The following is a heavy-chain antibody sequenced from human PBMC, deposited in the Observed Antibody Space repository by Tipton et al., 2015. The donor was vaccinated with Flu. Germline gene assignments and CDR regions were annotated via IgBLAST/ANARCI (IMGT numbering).Heavy chain of an antibody. Sequence: LRLSCTVSGGSISSSSYYWGWIRQPPGKGLEWIGSIYYSGSTYYNPSLKSRVTISVDTSKNQFSLKLSSVTAADTAVYYCARDGGRYFDWQHYGMDVWGQGTTVTVSS. CDR1: GGSISSSSYY. CDR3: ARDGGRYFDWQHYGMDV. V-gene: IGHV4-39*07. D-gene: IGHD3-9*01. J-gene: IGHJ6*02. CDR2: IYYSGST.